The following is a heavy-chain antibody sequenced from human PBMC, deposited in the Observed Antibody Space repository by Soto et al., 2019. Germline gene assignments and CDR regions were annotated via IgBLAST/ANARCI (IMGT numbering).Heavy chain of an antibody. CDR2: IYYSGST. J-gene: IGHJ6*02. V-gene: IGHV4-30-4*01. D-gene: IGHD3-10*01. CDR1: GGSICSGDYY. CDR3: ARGETYYYGSGVLYYYGMDV. Sequence: SETLSLSCTVSGGSICSGDYYWSWIRQPPGKGLEWIGYIYYSGSTYYNPSLKSRVTISVDTSKNQFSLKLSSVTAADTAVYYCARGETYYYGSGVLYYYGMDVWGQGTTVTVS.